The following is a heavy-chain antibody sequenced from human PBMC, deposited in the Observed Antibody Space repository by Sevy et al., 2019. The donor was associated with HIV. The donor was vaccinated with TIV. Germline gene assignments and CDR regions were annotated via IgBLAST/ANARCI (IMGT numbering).Heavy chain of an antibody. J-gene: IGHJ4*02. CDR1: GFTFSSYA. CDR3: AKAINIVLERALIDY. CDR2: IRGSGGST. V-gene: IGHV3-23*01. D-gene: IGHD2-2*01. Sequence: GGSLRLSCAASGFTFSSYAMSCVRQAPGKGLEWVSAIRGSGGSTYYADSVKGRFTISRDNSKNTLYLQMNSLRAEDTAVYYCAKAINIVLERALIDYWGQGTLVTVSS.